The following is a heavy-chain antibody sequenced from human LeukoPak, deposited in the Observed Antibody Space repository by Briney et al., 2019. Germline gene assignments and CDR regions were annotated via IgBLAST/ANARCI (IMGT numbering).Heavy chain of an antibody. CDR3: ARNRGISD. CDR2: IKQDGSEK. J-gene: IGHJ4*02. CDR1: GFTFSRYW. Sequence: PGGSLRLSCAASGFTFSRYWMNWVRQAPGKGLEWVANIKQDGSEKYYVDSVKGRFTISRDNAKNSLYLQMNSLRAEDTAVYYCARNRGISDWGQGTLVTVSS. V-gene: IGHV3-7*01. D-gene: IGHD1-14*01.